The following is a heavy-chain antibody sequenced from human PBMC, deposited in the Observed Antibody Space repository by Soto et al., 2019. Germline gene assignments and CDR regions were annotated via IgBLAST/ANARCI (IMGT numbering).Heavy chain of an antibody. J-gene: IGHJ4*02. V-gene: IGHV4-30-4*01. CDR1: GGSISSGNYY. CDR2: ISYSGST. CDR3: ATMGTPATGLYFFDY. D-gene: IGHD2-15*01. Sequence: QVQLQESGPGLVKPSQTLSLTCTVSGGSISSGNYYWSWIRQPPGKGLEWIGFISYSGSTYYSTSLMSRVTISVDTSTSQFSLNLTFLTAADTSVYYCATMGTPATGLYFFDYWGQGSLVTVSS.